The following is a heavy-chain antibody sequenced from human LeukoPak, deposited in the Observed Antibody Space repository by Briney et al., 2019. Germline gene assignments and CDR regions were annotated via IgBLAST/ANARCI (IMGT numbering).Heavy chain of an antibody. CDR3: VYQVQGVVE. CDR1: GVTFSSDV. Sequence: PGGSLRLSCSASGVTFSSDVMRWVRQAPGKGLEYVSGISGDGASTYYADSVKGRFTISRDNSKNTLYGQMTSLRAEDTAVYYCVYQVQGVVEWGQGTLVTVSS. CDR2: ISGDGAST. D-gene: IGHD2-15*01. J-gene: IGHJ4*02. V-gene: IGHV3-64*05.